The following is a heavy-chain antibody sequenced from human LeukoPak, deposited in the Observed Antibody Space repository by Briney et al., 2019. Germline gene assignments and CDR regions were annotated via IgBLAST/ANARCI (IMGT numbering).Heavy chain of an antibody. CDR3: ATTTTIASWFDP. Sequence: SETLSLTCTVSGGSISSSYWSWVRQPPGKGLEWIGYIYTSGSTNYNPSLKSRVTISVDTSKNQFSLKLSSVTAADTAVYYCATTTTIASWFDPWGQGTLVTVSS. D-gene: IGHD2-21*01. V-gene: IGHV4-4*09. CDR1: GGSISSSY. J-gene: IGHJ5*02. CDR2: IYTSGST.